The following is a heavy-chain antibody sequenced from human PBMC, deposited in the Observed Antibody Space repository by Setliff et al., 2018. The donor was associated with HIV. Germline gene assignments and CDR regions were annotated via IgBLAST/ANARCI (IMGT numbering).Heavy chain of an antibody. CDR3: ARENSGYRAFDY. Sequence: ASVKVSCKASGYTFTAYYMHWVRQAPGQGLEWMGWIYPNSGGTKYAQKFQGRVTMTRDTSISTAYMELSRLRSDDTAAYYCARENSGYRAFDYWGQATLVTSPQ. CDR1: GYTFTAYY. V-gene: IGHV1-2*02. D-gene: IGHD3-22*01. J-gene: IGHJ4*02. CDR2: IYPNSGGT.